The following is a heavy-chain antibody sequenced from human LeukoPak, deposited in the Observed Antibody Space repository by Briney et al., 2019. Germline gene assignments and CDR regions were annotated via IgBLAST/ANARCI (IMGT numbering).Heavy chain of an antibody. V-gene: IGHV4-39*07. J-gene: IGHJ4*02. Sequence: SETLSLTCTVSGGSTSNNNYYWGWIRQPPGKGLEWIGSMYYSGTTYHNPSLKSRVTISLDTSKNQFSLKLSSVTAADTAVYYCARTNVEMATTFDYWGQGTLVTVSS. CDR1: GGSTSNNNYY. CDR3: ARTNVEMATTFDY. D-gene: IGHD5-24*01. CDR2: MYYSGTT.